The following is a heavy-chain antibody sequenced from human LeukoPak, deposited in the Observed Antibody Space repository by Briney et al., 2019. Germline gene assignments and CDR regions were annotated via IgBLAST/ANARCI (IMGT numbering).Heavy chain of an antibody. CDR3: ARQGTRYFDWLLGFDP. D-gene: IGHD3-9*01. CDR1: GYTFTGYY. CDR2: INPNSGGT. Sequence: ASVKVSCKASGYTFTGYYMHWVRQAPGQGLEWMGWINPNSGGTNYAQKFQGRVSMTSDTSISTGYMELSRLRSDDTAVYYCARQGTRYFDWLLGFDPWGQGTLVTVSS. V-gene: IGHV1-2*02. J-gene: IGHJ5*02.